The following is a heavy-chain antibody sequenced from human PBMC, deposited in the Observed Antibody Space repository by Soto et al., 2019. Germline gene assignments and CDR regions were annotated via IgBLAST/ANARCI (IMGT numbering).Heavy chain of an antibody. Sequence: GGSLRLSCGSSGLTFSSYAMHWVRQAPGQGLEWVALISYDGSNKYYADSVKGRFTISRDNSKNTLYLQMNSLRAEDTAVYYCARDHRGVVGYCSGGSCPNYYVMDGWGQGTKVTV. J-gene: IGHJ6*02. CDR1: GLTFSSYA. V-gene: IGHV3-30-3*01. CDR3: ARDHRGVVGYCSGGSCPNYYVMDG. CDR2: ISYDGSNK. D-gene: IGHD2-15*01.